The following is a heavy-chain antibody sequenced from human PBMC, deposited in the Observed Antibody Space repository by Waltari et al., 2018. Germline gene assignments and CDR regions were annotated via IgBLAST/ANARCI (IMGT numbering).Heavy chain of an antibody. CDR1: GGSISSTSYY. D-gene: IGHD1-20*01. V-gene: IGHV4-39*07. Sequence: QLQLQESGPGLVKPSETLSLTCTVSGGSISSTSYYWGWIRQPPGKGLECIGKSYYAGRTYYSPSLKSRVTISIDTSKNQFSLKLRSVTAADTAVYYCARHHITGTDRGWLDPWGQGILVTVSS. CDR2: SYYAGRT. CDR3: ARHHITGTDRGWLDP. J-gene: IGHJ5*02.